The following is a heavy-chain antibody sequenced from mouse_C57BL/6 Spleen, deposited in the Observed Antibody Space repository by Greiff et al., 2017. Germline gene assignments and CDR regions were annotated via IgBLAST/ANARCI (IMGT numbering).Heavy chain of an antibody. CDR3: ALPLYYAMDY. V-gene: IGHV5-17*01. CDR1: GFTFSDYG. CDR2: ISSGSSTI. Sequence: VQLQESGGGLVKPGGSLKLSCAASGFTFSDYGMHWVRQAPEKGLEWVAYISSGSSTIYYADTVKGRFTISRDNAKNTLFLQMTSLRSADTAMYYCALPLYYAMDYWGQGTSVTVSS. J-gene: IGHJ4*01. D-gene: IGHD2-10*01.